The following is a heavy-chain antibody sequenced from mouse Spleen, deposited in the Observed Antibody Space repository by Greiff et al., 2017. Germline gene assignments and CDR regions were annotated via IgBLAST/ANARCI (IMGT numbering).Heavy chain of an antibody. D-gene: IGHD1-1*01. CDR2: IYPRSGNT. Sequence: VQLQQSGAELARPGASVKLSCKASGYTFTSYGISWVKQRTGQGLEWIGEIYPRSGNTYYNEKFKGKATLTADKSSSTAYMELRSLTSEDSAVYFCARRDYGSSSYFDVWGTGTTVTVSS. CDR1: GYTFTSYG. V-gene: IGHV1-81*01. CDR3: ARRDYGSSSYFDV. J-gene: IGHJ1*03.